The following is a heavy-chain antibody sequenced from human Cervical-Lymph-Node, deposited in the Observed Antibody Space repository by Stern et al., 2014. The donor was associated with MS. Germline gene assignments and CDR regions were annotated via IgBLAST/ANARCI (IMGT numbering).Heavy chain of an antibody. CDR1: GFTFSDDY. Sequence: EVQLVESGGGLVQPGGSLRLSCAGSGFTFSDDYMDWVRQAPGKGLEWVGRSRNKANNYITEYAASVKGRITILREDSKNSVHLQMNSLKIEDTAVYYCARETAAGPFEYWGQGTLVTVSS. J-gene: IGHJ4*02. CDR3: ARETAAGPFEY. CDR2: SRNKANNYIT. V-gene: IGHV3-72*01. D-gene: IGHD6-25*01.